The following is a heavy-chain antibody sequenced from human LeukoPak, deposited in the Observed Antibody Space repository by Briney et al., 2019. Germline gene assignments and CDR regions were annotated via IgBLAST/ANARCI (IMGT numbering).Heavy chain of an antibody. CDR3: ARTPPYYYDSSGYVDY. CDR1: GGSFSGYY. J-gene: IGHJ4*02. CDR2: INHSGST. D-gene: IGHD3-22*01. Sequence: SETLSLTCAVYGGSFSGYYWSWIRQPPGKGLEWIGEINHSGSTNYNPSLKSRVTISVDTSKNQFSLKLSSVTAADTAVYYCARTPPYYYDSSGYVDYWGQGTLVTASS. V-gene: IGHV4-34*01.